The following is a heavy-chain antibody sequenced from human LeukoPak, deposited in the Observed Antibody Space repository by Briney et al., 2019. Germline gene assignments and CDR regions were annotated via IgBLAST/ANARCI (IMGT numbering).Heavy chain of an antibody. V-gene: IGHV1-69*05. Sequence: SVKVSCKASGGIFSSYAISWVRQSPGQGLEWMGGIIAIFGTANYAQKFQGRVTITTDESTSTAYMELSSLRSEDTAVYYCARGQPTSGYDYHWYFDLWGRGTLVTVSS. CDR2: IIAIFGTA. D-gene: IGHD5-12*01. J-gene: IGHJ2*01. CDR3: ARGQPTSGYDYHWYFDL. CDR1: GGIFSSYA.